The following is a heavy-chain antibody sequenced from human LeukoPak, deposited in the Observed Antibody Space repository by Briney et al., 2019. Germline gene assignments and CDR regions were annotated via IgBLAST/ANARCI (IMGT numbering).Heavy chain of an antibody. V-gene: IGHV3-74*01. Sequence: PGGSLRLSCAASGFTFSSYWMHWVRQAPGKGLVWVSRINTDGSSTSYADSVKGRFTISRDNAKNTLYLQMNSLRAEDTAVYYCARGDHDFWSGYGNYYYYYMDVWGKGTTVTVSS. J-gene: IGHJ6*03. CDR1: GFTFSSYW. CDR3: ARGDHDFWSGYGNYYYYYMDV. D-gene: IGHD3-3*01. CDR2: INTDGSST.